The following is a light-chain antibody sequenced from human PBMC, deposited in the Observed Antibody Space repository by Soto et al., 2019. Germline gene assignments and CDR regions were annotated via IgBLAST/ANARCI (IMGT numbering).Light chain of an antibody. CDR2: AAS. CDR3: QQSYSTPFT. CDR1: QSISSY. J-gene: IGKJ3*01. V-gene: IGKV1-39*01. Sequence: DIQMTQSPSSLSASVGDRVTITCRASQSISSYLNWYQQKPGKAPKLLIYAASSLQSGVPSKFSGNGSGTDFTITISSLQPEDFATYYCQQSYSTPFTFGPGTKVDIK.